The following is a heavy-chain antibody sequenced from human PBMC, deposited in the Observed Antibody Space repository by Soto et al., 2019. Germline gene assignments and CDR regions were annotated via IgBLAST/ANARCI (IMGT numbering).Heavy chain of an antibody. J-gene: IGHJ4*02. CDR3: ARQSAVVDFDY. V-gene: IGHV4-59*08. CDR2: IYYSGST. CDR1: GGASSSYY. Sequence: PSETLSLTCTVSGGASSSYYWSWIRQPPGKGLEWIGYIYYSGSTNYNPSLKSRVTISVDTSKNQFSLKLSSVTAADTAVYYCARQSAVVDFDYWGQGTLVTV. D-gene: IGHD3-16*02.